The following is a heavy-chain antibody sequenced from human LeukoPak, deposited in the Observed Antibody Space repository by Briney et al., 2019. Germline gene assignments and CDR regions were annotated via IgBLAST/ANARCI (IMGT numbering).Heavy chain of an antibody. D-gene: IGHD2-21*02. CDR3: ARPAGVTAPGRAFDI. CDR2: MYHGGST. V-gene: IGHV4-38-2*02. Sequence: SETLSLTCTVSGYSISSGYYWGWIRQPPGKGLEWIGSMYHGGSTYYKPSLKSRVTISVDTSKNQFSLKLSSVTAADTAVYYCARPAGVTAPGRAFDIWGQGTMVTVSS. J-gene: IGHJ3*02. CDR1: GYSISSGYY.